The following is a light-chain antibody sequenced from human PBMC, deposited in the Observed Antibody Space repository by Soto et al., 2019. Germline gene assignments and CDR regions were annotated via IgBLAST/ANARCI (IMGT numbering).Light chain of an antibody. J-gene: IGLJ1*01. V-gene: IGLV2-14*01. CDR2: EVT. CDR3: NSYTTLSNRV. Sequence: QSVLTQSASVSGSPGQSITISCTGTSTDIGAYNYVSWYQQHPGKAPKLLIYEVTNRPSGVSNRFSGSKSGNTASLTISGLQAEDEANYYCNSYTTLSNRVFGTGTKLTVL. CDR1: STDIGAYNY.